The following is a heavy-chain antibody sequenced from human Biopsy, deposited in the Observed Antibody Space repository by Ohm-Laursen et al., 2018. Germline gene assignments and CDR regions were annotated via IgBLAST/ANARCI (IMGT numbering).Heavy chain of an antibody. V-gene: IGHV1-69*06. Sequence: ASSVKVSCKASGGTFTNHAVGWVRQAPGQGLEWVGSSIPLFNTANYADKFQGRATLTADKSTTTAYMELSSLRSEDTAIYYCARFPLGAYDDSGSYRAVEHWYFDLWGRGTLVTVSS. D-gene: IGHD3-22*01. CDR2: SIPLFNTA. CDR1: GGTFTNHA. J-gene: IGHJ2*01. CDR3: ARFPLGAYDDSGSYRAVEHWYFDL.